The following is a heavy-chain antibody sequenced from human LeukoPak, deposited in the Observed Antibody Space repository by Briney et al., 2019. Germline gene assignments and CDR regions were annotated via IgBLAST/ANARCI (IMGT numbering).Heavy chain of an antibody. J-gene: IGHJ4*02. CDR3: ATENYYGSGSPTVGY. Sequence: ASVKVSCKVSGYTLTELSMHWVRQAPGKGLEWMGGFDPEDGETIYAQKFQGRVTMTEDTSTDTAYMELSSLRSEDTAVYYCATENYYGSGSPTVGYWGQGTLVTVSS. CDR2: FDPEDGET. D-gene: IGHD3-10*01. CDR1: GYTLTELS. V-gene: IGHV1-24*01.